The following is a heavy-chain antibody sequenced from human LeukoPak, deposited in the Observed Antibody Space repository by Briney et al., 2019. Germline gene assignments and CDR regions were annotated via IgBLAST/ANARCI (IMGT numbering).Heavy chain of an antibody. D-gene: IGHD5-24*01. CDR1: GGSISSYY. V-gene: IGHV4-4*07. CDR2: IYTSGST. Sequence: TTSETLSLTCTVSGGSISSYYWSWIRQPAGKGLEWIGRIYTSGSTNYNPSLKSRVTMSVDTSKNQFSLKLSSVTAADTAVYYCARGVRWLPDDAFDIWGQGTMVTVSS. J-gene: IGHJ3*02. CDR3: ARGVRWLPDDAFDI.